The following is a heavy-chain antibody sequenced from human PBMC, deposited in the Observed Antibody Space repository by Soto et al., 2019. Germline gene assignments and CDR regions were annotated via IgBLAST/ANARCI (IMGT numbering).Heavy chain of an antibody. CDR2: ISHDGSNK. V-gene: IGHV3-30-3*01. J-gene: IGHJ4*02. Sequence: PGGSLRLSCAASGFTFSNYAMHWVRQAPGKGLKWVALISHDGSNKDYADSVKDRFTISRDNSKNTLYLQMHSLRAEDTAVYYCVRDPDGYFDYWGQGTLVTVSS. CDR1: GFTFSNYA. CDR3: VRDPDGYFDY.